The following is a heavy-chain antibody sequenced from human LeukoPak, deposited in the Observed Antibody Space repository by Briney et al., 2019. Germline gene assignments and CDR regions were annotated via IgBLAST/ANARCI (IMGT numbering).Heavy chain of an antibody. D-gene: IGHD6-19*01. J-gene: IGHJ4*02. V-gene: IGHV3-23*01. CDR3: AKHAGVSSAWLSHFDY. CDR2: ISATGGST. Sequence: GGSLRVSCAASGFTFSNYAMGWVRQAPGKGLEWVSGISATGGSTYYADSVKGQFAISRDNSKNTLSLQMNNLRADDTAVYYCAKHAGVSSAWLSHFDYWGQGTLVTVSS. CDR1: GFTFSNYA.